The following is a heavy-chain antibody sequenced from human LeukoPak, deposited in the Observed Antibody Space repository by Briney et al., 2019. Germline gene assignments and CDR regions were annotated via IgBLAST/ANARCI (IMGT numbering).Heavy chain of an antibody. V-gene: IGHV4-39*01. CDR3: ARISSSWAHYWLDP. J-gene: IGHJ5*01. CDR2: IYYSGST. CDR1: GDSISSSSYY. Sequence: AETLSLTCTVSGDSISSSSYYWGWIRQPPGKGLEGVGWIYYSGSTYYNPSLKSRVTISVDTSKKQFFLKLSSVTAEDTAVYYCARISSSWAHYWLDPWGQGTLVTVSS. D-gene: IGHD6-13*01.